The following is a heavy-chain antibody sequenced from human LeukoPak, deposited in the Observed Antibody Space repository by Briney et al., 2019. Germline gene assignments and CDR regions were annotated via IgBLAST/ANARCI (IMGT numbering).Heavy chain of an antibody. D-gene: IGHD5-18*01. CDR3: ARALVMDTAMALFDY. CDR1: GFTFSSHG. Sequence: PGGSLRLSCAASGFTFSSHGMHWVRQAPGKGLEWVAVISYDGSNKYYADSVKGRFTISRDNSKNTLYLQMNSLRAEDTAVYYCARALVMDTAMALFDYWGQGTLVTVSS. V-gene: IGHV3-30*03. CDR2: ISYDGSNK. J-gene: IGHJ4*02.